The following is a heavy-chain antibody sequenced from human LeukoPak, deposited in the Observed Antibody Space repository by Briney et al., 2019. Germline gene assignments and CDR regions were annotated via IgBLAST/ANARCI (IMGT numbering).Heavy chain of an antibody. CDR1: GGSISSYY. V-gene: IGHV4-4*07. D-gene: IGHD2/OR15-2a*01. Sequence: SETLSLTCTVSGGSISSYYWSWIRQPAGKGLEWIGRIYTSGSTNYNPSLKSRVTMSVDTSKNQFSLKLSSVTAADTAVYYCTRRRYYLSHFDYWGQGTLVTVSS. J-gene: IGHJ4*02. CDR3: TRRRYYLSHFDY. CDR2: IYTSGST.